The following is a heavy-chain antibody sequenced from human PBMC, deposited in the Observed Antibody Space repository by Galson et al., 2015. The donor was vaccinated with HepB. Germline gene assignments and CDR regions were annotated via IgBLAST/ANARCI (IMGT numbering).Heavy chain of an antibody. CDR2: ISSSGSTI. J-gene: IGHJ3*02. CDR3: ARDPVNIDAFDI. Sequence: SLRLSCAASGFTFSDYYMSWIRQAPGKGLEWVSYISSSGSTIYYADSVKGRFTISRDNAKNSLYLQMNSLRAEDTAVYYCARDPVNIDAFDIWGQGTMVTVSS. V-gene: IGHV3-11*01. CDR1: GFTFSDYY. D-gene: IGHD3-10*01.